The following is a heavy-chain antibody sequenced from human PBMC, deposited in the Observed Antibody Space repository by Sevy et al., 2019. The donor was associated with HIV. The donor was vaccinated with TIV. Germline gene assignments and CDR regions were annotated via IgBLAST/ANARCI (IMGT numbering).Heavy chain of an antibody. J-gene: IGHJ6*02. Sequence: GGSLRLSCAASGFTFSSYGMHWVRQAPGKGLEWVAVIWYDGSNKYYADSVKGRFTISRDNSKNMLYLQMNSLRAEDTAVYYCARGCLWSGYYMCYGMDVWGQGTTVTVSS. CDR1: GFTFSSYG. CDR2: IWYDGSNK. CDR3: ARGCLWSGYYMCYGMDV. D-gene: IGHD3-3*01. V-gene: IGHV3-33*01.